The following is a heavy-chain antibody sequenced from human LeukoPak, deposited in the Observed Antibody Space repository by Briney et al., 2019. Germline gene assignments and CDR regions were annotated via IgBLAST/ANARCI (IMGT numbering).Heavy chain of an antibody. CDR3: ASSLWFGEFYFDY. J-gene: IGHJ4*02. Sequence: PSETLSLTCTVSGGSISSYYWSWIRQPPGKGLEWIGYIYYSGSTNYSPSLKSRVTISVDTSKNQFSLKLSSVTAADTAVYYCASSLWFGEFYFDYWGQGTLVTVSS. CDR2: IYYSGST. CDR1: GGSISSYY. D-gene: IGHD3-10*01. V-gene: IGHV4-59*08.